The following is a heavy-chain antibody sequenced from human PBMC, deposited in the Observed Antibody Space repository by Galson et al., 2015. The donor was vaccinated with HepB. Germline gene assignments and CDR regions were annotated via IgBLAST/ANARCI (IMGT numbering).Heavy chain of an antibody. D-gene: IGHD3-10*01. CDR1: GFTFSSYA. CDR3: AKGVRGVPKGGFEI. CDR2: VSGSGGTT. J-gene: IGHJ3*02. V-gene: IGHV3-23*01. Sequence: SLRLSCAASGFTFSSYAMTWVRQAPGKGLEWVSAVSGSGGTTYYADSVKGRFTISRDNSKSTLYLQMNSLRAEDTAVYYCAKGVRGVPKGGFEIWGQGTMVTVSS.